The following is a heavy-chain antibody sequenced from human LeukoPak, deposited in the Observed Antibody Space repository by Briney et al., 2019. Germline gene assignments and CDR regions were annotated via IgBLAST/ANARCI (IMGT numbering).Heavy chain of an antibody. CDR3: AKVEYFGSGGYFDY. CDR1: GFTFSSYA. CDR2: ISGSGGST. Sequence: GGSLRLSCAASGFTFSSYAMSWVRQAPGEGLEWVSAISGSGGSTYYADSVKGRFTISRDNSKNTLYLQMNSLRAEDTAVYYCAKVEYFGSGGYFDYWGQGTLVTVSS. J-gene: IGHJ4*02. D-gene: IGHD6-6*01. V-gene: IGHV3-23*01.